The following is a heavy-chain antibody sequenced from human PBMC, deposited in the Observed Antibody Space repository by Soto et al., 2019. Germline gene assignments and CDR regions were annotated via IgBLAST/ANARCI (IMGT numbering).Heavy chain of an antibody. V-gene: IGHV4-34*01. CDR3: ARLRKRRYCSSTSCSAFDP. Sequence: SETLSLTCAFYVGSFIGYYWSWIRQPPGKGLEWIGEINHSGSTNYNPSLKSRVTISVDTSKNQFSLKLSSVTAADTAVYYCARLRKRRYCSSTSCSAFDPWGQGTLVTVSS. CDR1: VGSFIGYY. CDR2: INHSGST. D-gene: IGHD2-2*01. J-gene: IGHJ5*02.